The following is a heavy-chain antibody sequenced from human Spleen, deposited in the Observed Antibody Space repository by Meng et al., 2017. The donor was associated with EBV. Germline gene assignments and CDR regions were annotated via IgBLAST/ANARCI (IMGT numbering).Heavy chain of an antibody. J-gene: IGHJ1*01. Sequence: QVQLQEAGPGLVKPSETLSLTCTVSGASVGRNTYYWSWIRQPPGKGLEWIGYIYYSGTTKYNPSLKSRVTISVDTSKNQFSLKLNSVTTADTAVYYCARGTRGDSPEEFQYWGQGTLVTVSS. CDR2: IYYSGTT. V-gene: IGHV4-61*01. CDR3: ARGTRGDSPEEFQY. D-gene: IGHD2-21*02. CDR1: GASVGRNTYY.